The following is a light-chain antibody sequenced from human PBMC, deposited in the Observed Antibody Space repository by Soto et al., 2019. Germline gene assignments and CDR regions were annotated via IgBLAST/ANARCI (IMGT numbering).Light chain of an antibody. V-gene: IGKV3-11*01. CDR1: QSIGNS. J-gene: IGKJ4*01. CDR2: DAF. CDR3: RQRYNWPLT. Sequence: TVLTQSPATLSLSPGERATLSCKASQSIGNSLGWFQQKPGQAPRLLIDDAFNGATGIPARFTGSGSGSDFTLTISSLEPEDFGVYYCRQRYNWPLTFGGGTKVEIK.